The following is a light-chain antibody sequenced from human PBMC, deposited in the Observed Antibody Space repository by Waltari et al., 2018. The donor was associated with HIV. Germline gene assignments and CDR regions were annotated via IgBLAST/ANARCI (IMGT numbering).Light chain of an antibody. V-gene: IGKV3-15*01. Sequence: EIRLTQSPVILSVSPGGRATLSCRASQNIKKDLAWYQQKPGQSPRLLIYDASTRTTGTPDRFSGSGSGTDFTLTISSVHSEDFAVYYCHQYDKWPMYTFGQGTKVDMK. CDR3: HQYDKWPMYT. J-gene: IGKJ2*01. CDR2: DAS. CDR1: QNIKKD.